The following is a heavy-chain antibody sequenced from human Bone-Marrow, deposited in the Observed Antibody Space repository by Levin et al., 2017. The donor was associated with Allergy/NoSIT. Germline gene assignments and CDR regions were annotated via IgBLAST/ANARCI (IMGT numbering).Heavy chain of an antibody. CDR3: ARDRTYGILRNYGMDV. CDR2: ISSSSTNI. V-gene: IGHV3-21*04. J-gene: IGHJ6*02. Sequence: PGGSLRLSCAASGFNFSIYGMNWVRQAPGKGLEWVSSISSSSTNIYHADSLKGRFTISRDNAKNSLYLQMKSLRAEDTAVYYCARDRTYGILRNYGMDVWGQGTTVTVSS. CDR1: GFNFSIYG. D-gene: IGHD3-16*01.